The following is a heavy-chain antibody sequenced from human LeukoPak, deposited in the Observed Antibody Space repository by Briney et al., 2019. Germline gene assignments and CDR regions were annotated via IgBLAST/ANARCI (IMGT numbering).Heavy chain of an antibody. CDR3: ARGFYDGVNWFDP. D-gene: IGHD5/OR15-5a*01. Sequence: GGSLRLSCAASGFTFTSHWMSWVRQAPGKGLEWVANIKQDGNEKYYVESVKGRFIISRDNAKNSLYLQMNSLRAEDTAVYYCARGFYDGVNWFDPWGQGTLVTVSS. CDR2: IKQDGNEK. V-gene: IGHV3-7*01. CDR1: GFTFTSHW. J-gene: IGHJ5*02.